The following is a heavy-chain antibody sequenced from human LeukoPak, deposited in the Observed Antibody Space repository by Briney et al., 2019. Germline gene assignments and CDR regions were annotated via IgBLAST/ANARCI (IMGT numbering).Heavy chain of an antibody. J-gene: IGHJ4*02. Sequence: PGGSLRLSCAASGFTFSSCGMHWVRQAPGKGLEWVAFIRYDIKTKSYAESVRGRFTISRDNSNNTLYLEMNSLRAEDTAVYYCARRYCSGGSCYWGFDYWGQGTLVTVSS. CDR3: ARRYCSGGSCYWGFDY. CDR2: IRYDIKTK. D-gene: IGHD2-15*01. CDR1: GFTFSSCG. V-gene: IGHV3-30*19.